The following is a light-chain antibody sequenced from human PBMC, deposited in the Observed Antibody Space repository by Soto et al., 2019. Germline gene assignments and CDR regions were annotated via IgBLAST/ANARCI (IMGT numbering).Light chain of an antibody. V-gene: IGLV1-36*01. CDR2: YDD. J-gene: IGLJ2*01. CDR3: AAWDDSLNGVV. CDR1: SSNIGNNA. Sequence: QSVLTQPPSVSEAPRQRVTISCSGSSSNIGNNAVNWYQQLPGKAPKLLIYYDDLLPSGVSDPFSGAKSGTSASLAISGLQSEDEADYYCAAWDDSLNGVVFGGGTKVTVL.